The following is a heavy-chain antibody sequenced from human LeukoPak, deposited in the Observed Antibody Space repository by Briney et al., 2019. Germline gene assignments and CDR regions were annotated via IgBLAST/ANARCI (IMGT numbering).Heavy chain of an antibody. V-gene: IGHV4-59*01. D-gene: IGHD4-23*01. CDR2: IYYSGST. J-gene: IGHJ4*02. CDR1: GVSISTYY. CDR3: ARDTGTVVDY. Sequence: PSETLSLTCTVSGVSISTYYWSWIRQPPGKGLEWIGYIYYSGSTNYNPSLKSRVTTSVDTSKNQFSLKLSSVTAADTAVYYCARDTGTVVDYWGQGTLVTVSS.